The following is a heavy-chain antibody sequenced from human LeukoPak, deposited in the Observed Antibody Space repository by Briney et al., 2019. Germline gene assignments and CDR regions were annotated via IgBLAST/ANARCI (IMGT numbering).Heavy chain of an antibody. CDR1: GYSFTNYW. V-gene: IGHV5-51*01. Sequence: GESLKISCQGSGYSFTNYWIVWVRQMPGQGLEYMGIIHPGDSNTKYSPSFEGQVIISVDKSISTAYLQWSSLKASDSAIYYCARRRGDTVAGPDYWGQGTLVTVSS. CDR3: ARRRGDTVAGPDY. CDR2: IHPGDSNT. J-gene: IGHJ4*02. D-gene: IGHD6-19*01.